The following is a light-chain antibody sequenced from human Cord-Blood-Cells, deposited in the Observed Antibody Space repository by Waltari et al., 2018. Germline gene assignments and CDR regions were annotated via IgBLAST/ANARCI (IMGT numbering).Light chain of an antibody. J-gene: IGKJ2*01. CDR2: GAS. CDR1: QSVSSN. V-gene: IGKV3-15*01. Sequence: EIVMTQSPATLSVSPGERATLSCRASQSVSSNVARYQQKPGQPPRLLIYGASTRATGIPARFSGSGSGTEFTLTISSLQSEDFAVYYCQQYNNWPPYTFGQGTKLEIK. CDR3: QQYNNWPPYT.